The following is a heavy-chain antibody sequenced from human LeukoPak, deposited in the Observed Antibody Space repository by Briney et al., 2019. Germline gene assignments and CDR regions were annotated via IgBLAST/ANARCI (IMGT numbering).Heavy chain of an antibody. CDR1: GGSISSGGYY. CDR3: ARDRQMVRGVIIDYFDY. J-gene: IGHJ4*02. D-gene: IGHD3-10*01. CDR2: IYYSGST. V-gene: IGHV4-31*03. Sequence: SQTLSLTCTDSGGSISSGGYYWSWIRQHPGKGLEWIGYIYYSGSTYYNPSLKSRVTISVDTSKNQFSLKLSSVTAADTAVYYCARDRQMVRGVIIDYFDYWGQGTLVTVSS.